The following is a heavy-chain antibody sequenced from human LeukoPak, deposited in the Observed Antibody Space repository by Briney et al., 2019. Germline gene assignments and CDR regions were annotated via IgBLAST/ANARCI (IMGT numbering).Heavy chain of an antibody. Sequence: SETLSLTCTVSGGSISSYYWSWIRQPPGKGLEWIGYMYYSGSTNYNPSLKSRVTISVDMSKNQVSLKLSSVTAADTAVYYCAKASVGWGSRSYYFDYWGQGTLVTVSS. CDR2: MYYSGST. D-gene: IGHD6-6*01. CDR1: GGSISSYY. J-gene: IGHJ4*02. CDR3: AKASVGWGSRSYYFDY. V-gene: IGHV4-59*01.